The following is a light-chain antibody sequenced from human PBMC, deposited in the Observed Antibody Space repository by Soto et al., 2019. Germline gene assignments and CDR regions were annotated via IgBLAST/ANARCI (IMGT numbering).Light chain of an antibody. CDR2: GAF. CDR1: LSVVTN. CDR3: QQHNVGPRT. J-gene: IGKJ1*01. V-gene: IGKV3-15*01. Sequence: IVMTQSPATLSVSPGDRATLSCRASLSVVTNMAWYQQRPGQAPRLLIYGAFIRAPGVPVRFSGSGSGTDFTLTFISAQAEDFAIYYCQQHNVGPRTFGRGTRVEV.